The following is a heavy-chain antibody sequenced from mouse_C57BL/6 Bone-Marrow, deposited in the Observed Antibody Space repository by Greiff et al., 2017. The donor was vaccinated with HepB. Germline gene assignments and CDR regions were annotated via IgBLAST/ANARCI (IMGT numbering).Heavy chain of an antibody. CDR1: GYTFTNYW. J-gene: IGHJ1*01. Sequence: VQLQESGAELVRPGTSVKMSCKASGYTFTNYWIGWVKQRPGHGLEWIGDIYPGGGYTNYNEKFKSKATLTADKTSSTAYMQLSSLTSEDSAIYYCARRRLRRGSFDVWGPGTTVTVSS. CDR2: IYPGGGYT. CDR3: ARRRLRRGSFDV. V-gene: IGHV1-63*01. D-gene: IGHD2-2*01.